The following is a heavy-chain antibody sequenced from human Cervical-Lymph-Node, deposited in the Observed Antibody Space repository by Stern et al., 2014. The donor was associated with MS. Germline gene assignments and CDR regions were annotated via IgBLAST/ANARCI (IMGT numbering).Heavy chain of an antibody. CDR1: GVTFGSFS. CDR3: TREAIGHSGTFDF. V-gene: IGHV1-69*12. Sequence: QDQLVQSEAEVKKPGSSVKVSCRASGVTFGSFSVHWVRQAPAQGLECMSGIIPIFGTANYAQRFQGRVTITADESTTTAYMELNSLTSDDTAVYFCTREAIGHSGTFDFWGKGTLVTVSS. CDR2: IIPIFGTA. D-gene: IGHD5-12*01. J-gene: IGHJ4*02.